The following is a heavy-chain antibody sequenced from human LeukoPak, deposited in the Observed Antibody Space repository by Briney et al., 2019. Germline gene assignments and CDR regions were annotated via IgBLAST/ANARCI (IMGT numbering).Heavy chain of an antibody. CDR3: ARDFFHGHCAGLSCFLLDY. CDR1: GYTFTSYG. Sequence: ASVKVSCKASGYTFTSYGISLVRQAPGQGLEWMGWISANNGNTNYAQKFQGRVTMTTDTSTGTAYMELRSLRSDDTAVYYCARDFFHGHCAGLSCFLLDYWGQGSLVAVSS. V-gene: IGHV1-18*01. J-gene: IGHJ4*02. D-gene: IGHD2-15*01. CDR2: ISANNGNT.